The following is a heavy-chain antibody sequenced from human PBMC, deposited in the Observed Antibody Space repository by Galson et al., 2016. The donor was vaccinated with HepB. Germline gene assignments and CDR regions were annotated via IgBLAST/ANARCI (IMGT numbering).Heavy chain of an antibody. Sequence: SVKVSCKASGYTFTSYAISWVRQAPGQALECLGWIDTSNGNTNYAQKFQDRVTLTTETSTSTTCMELRGLISDDTAVYYCARHYSSTWPAGLIFDSWGPGTRVTVSS. CDR1: GYTFTSYA. J-gene: IGHJ4*02. D-gene: IGHD6-6*01. CDR2: IDTSNGNT. CDR3: ARHYSSTWPAGLIFDS. V-gene: IGHV1-18*01.